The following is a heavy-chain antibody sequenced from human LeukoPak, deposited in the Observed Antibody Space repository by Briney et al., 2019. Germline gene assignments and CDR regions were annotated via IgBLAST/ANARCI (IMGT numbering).Heavy chain of an antibody. J-gene: IGHJ5*02. V-gene: IGHV3-23*01. CDR3: AKGPVAGTRWFDL. Sequence: GGSLRLSCAASGFRFSTFVMSWVRQAPGKGLEWVSTVSGSGANTYYADSVKGQFTVSRDNSKNTLYLQLNSLRVEDTAVYYCAKGPVAGTRWFDLWGQGTLVTVSS. D-gene: IGHD2-15*01. CDR1: GFRFSTFV. CDR2: VSGSGANT.